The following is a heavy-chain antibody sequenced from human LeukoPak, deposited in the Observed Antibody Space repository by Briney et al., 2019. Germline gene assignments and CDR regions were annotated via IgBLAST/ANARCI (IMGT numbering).Heavy chain of an antibody. J-gene: IGHJ4*02. CDR2: IWYDGSNK. Sequence: GGSLRLSCAASGFTFSSYVMHWVRQAPGKGLEWVAVIWYDGSNKYYADSAKGRFTISRDNSKNTLYLQMNSLRAEDTAVYYCARDMGYCSSTSCYTPSFGFDYWGQGTLVTVSS. CDR1: GFTFSSYV. V-gene: IGHV3-33*01. D-gene: IGHD2-2*02. CDR3: ARDMGYCSSTSCYTPSFGFDY.